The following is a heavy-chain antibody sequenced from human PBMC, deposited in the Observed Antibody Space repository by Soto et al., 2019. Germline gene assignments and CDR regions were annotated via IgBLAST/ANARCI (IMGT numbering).Heavy chain of an antibody. CDR3: AQRRDGTYALDY. V-gene: IGHV2-5*02. J-gene: IGHJ4*02. CDR2: IYWDGDK. CDR1: GFSLSSNGVG. D-gene: IGHD1-26*01. Sequence: QITLKESGPTLVKPTQTLTLTCTFSGFSLSSNGVGVGWIRQPPGKALEWLALIYWDGDKRYSPSLKSRLTLTKDTSKNQVVLTMTNMDPVDTATYYCAQRRDGTYALDYWGQGTLVTVAS.